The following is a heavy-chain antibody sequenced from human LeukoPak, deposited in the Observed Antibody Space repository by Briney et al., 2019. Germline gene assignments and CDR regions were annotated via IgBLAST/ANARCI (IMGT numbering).Heavy chain of an antibody. D-gene: IGHD3-22*01. J-gene: IGHJ4*02. Sequence: SETLSLTCTVSGGSISNYYWGWIRQPPGKGLEWIGSIYYSGSTYYNPSLKSRVTISVDTSKNQFSLKLSSVTAADTAVYYCARVGEDSSGYYYDYWGQGTLVTVSS. CDR2: IYYSGST. V-gene: IGHV4-39*07. CDR1: GGSISNYY. CDR3: ARVGEDSSGYYYDY.